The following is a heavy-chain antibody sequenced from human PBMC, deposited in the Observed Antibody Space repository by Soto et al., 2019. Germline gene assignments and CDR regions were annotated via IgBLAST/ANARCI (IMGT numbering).Heavy chain of an antibody. CDR3: ARTTRSLPNYYYYGMDV. Sequence: GGSLRLSCAASGFTFSSYDMHWVRQATGKGLEWVSAIGTAGDTYYPGSVKGRFTISRENAKNSLYLQMNSLRAEDTAVYYCARTTRSLPNYYYYGMDVWGQGTTVTVSS. V-gene: IGHV3-13*01. CDR1: GFTFSSYD. CDR2: IGTAGDT. J-gene: IGHJ6*02. D-gene: IGHD1-26*01.